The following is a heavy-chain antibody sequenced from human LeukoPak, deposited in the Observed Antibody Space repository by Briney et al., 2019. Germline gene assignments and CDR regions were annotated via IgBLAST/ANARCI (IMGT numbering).Heavy chain of an antibody. V-gene: IGHV3-30*02. D-gene: IGHD3-22*01. J-gene: IGHJ4*02. CDR3: AKASAMIVVVSKHFDY. CDR1: GFTFSSYG. CDR2: IRYDGSNK. Sequence: GGSLRLSCAASGFTFSSYGMHWVRQAPGKGLEWVAFIRYDGSNKYYADSVKGRFTISRDNSKNTLYLQMNSLRAEDTAVYYCAKASAMIVVVSKHFDYWGQGTLVTVSS.